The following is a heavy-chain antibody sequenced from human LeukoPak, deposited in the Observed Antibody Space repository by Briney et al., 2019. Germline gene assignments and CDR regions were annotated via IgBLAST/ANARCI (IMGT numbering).Heavy chain of an antibody. CDR2: INTNTGNP. J-gene: IGHJ4*02. V-gene: IGHV7-4-1*02. D-gene: IGHD3-3*01. Sequence: ASVKVSCKASGYTFTDYYLHWVRQAPGQGLEWMGWINTNTGNPTYAQGFTGRFVFSLDTSVSTAYLQISSLKAEDTAVYYCARETHMNYDFWSGYIDYWGQGTLVTVSS. CDR3: ARETHMNYDFWSGYIDY. CDR1: GYTFTDYY.